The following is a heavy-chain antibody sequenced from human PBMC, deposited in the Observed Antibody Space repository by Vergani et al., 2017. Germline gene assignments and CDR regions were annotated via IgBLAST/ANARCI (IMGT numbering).Heavy chain of an antibody. J-gene: IGHJ4*02. Sequence: QVQLVESGGGLVKPGGSLRLSCAASGFTFSDYYMSWIRQAPGKGMEWVSYISSSGSTIYYADSVKGRLTISRDNAKNSLYLQMNSLRAEDTAVYYCSKDLNYDSTLFDYWGQGTLVTVSS. V-gene: IGHV3-11*01. CDR3: SKDLNYDSTLFDY. D-gene: IGHD3-22*01. CDR1: GFTFSDYY. CDR2: ISSSGSTI.